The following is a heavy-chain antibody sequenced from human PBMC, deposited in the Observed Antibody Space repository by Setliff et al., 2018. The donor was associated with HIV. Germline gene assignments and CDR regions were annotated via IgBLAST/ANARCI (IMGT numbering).Heavy chain of an antibody. CDR3: ARQTGLRGYYGSNSLHYFDY. D-gene: IGHD3-10*01. J-gene: IGHJ4*02. CDR1: GISINGYY. CDR2: VSSIGNT. V-gene: IGHV4-4*08. Sequence: PSETLSLTCSVSGISINGYYWSWIRQSPRTRLEWIGYVSSIGNTNYNPSLKSRVTISVDTSKNQFSLQLNSVAAADTAVYYCARQTGLRGYYGSNSLHYFDYWGKGMLVTVSS.